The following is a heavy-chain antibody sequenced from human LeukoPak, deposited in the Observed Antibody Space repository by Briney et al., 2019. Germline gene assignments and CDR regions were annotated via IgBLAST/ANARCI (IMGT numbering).Heavy chain of an antibody. J-gene: IGHJ6*02. D-gene: IGHD1-26*01. CDR3: ASPGADSGSYYYYGMDV. CDR1: RFTFSSYW. V-gene: IGHV3-7*01. Sequence: PGGSLRLSCAASRFTFSSYWMSWVRQAPGKGLEWVANIRQDGSETHYVDSVKGRFTISRDNAKNSLYLQMNSLRAEDTAVYYCASPGADSGSYYYYGMDVWGQGTTVTVSS. CDR2: IRQDGSET.